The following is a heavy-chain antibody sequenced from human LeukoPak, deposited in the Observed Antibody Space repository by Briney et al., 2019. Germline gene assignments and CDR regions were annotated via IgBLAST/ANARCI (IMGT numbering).Heavy chain of an antibody. Sequence: RASVKVSCKASGYTFTGYYMHWVRQAPGQGLEWMGWINPNSGGTNYAQKFQGRVTMTRDTSISTAYMELSRLRSDDTAVYYCARMEIYCSGGSCYQYYYYYGMDVWGQGTTVTVSS. CDR3: ARMEIYCSGGSCYQYYYYYGMDV. D-gene: IGHD2-15*01. CDR1: GYTFTGYY. V-gene: IGHV1-2*02. J-gene: IGHJ6*02. CDR2: INPNSGGT.